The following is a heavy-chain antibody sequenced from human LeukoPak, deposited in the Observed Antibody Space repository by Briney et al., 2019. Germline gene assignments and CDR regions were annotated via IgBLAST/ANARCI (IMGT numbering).Heavy chain of an antibody. CDR1: GGTFSTYA. V-gene: IGHV1-69*04. Sequence: VASVKVSCKASGGTFSTYAISWVRQATGQGLEWMGGIIPVLGVANYAQKFQGRVTISADKSTSTAYMEVSSLRSEDTAVYYCATGIGTLWSGYYHDFWGQGTLVTVSS. CDR2: IIPVLGVA. J-gene: IGHJ4*02. CDR3: ATGIGTLWSGYYHDF. D-gene: IGHD3-3*01.